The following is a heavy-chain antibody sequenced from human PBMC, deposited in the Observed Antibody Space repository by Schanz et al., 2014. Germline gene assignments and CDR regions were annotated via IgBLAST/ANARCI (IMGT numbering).Heavy chain of an antibody. CDR2: ISSSGSYI. D-gene: IGHD6-19*01. J-gene: IGHJ4*02. CDR3: AIIGVMVAVAGTRADY. V-gene: IGHV3-21*02. Sequence: EVKLVESGGGAVRPGGSLRLSCEASGFDFNSYSMNWVRQAPGKGLEWVSSISSSGSYIYYADSVKGRFSISRDNAKNSLFLQMNRLRAEDTALYYCAIIGVMVAVAGTRADYWGQGTLVTVSS. CDR1: GFDFNSYS.